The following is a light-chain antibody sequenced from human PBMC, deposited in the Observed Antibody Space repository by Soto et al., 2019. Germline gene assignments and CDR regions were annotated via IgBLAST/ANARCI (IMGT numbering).Light chain of an antibody. CDR2: GNR. Sequence: QSVLTQPPSVSGAPGQRVTISCTGSSSNIGAGFDVHWYHQIAGTAPKLLIYGNRNRPSGVPERFSGSKSGTSASLAITGLQAEDEADYYCQAYDYSLTASVFGGGTQLTVL. CDR1: SSNIGAGFD. V-gene: IGLV1-40*01. J-gene: IGLJ3*02. CDR3: QAYDYSLTASV.